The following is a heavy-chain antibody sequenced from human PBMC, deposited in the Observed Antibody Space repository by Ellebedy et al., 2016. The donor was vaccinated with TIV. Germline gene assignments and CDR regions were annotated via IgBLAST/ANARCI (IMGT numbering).Heavy chain of an antibody. D-gene: IGHD4-17*01. J-gene: IGHJ3*02. V-gene: IGHV1-18*01. Sequence: ASVKVSCKASGYTFTNYGISWVRQAPEQGPEWMGWISAYNGNTNYAQNLQGRVTMTTDTSTSTAYMELRSLRSDDTAVYYCIYGDERDAFDIWGQGTMITVSS. CDR3: IYGDERDAFDI. CDR1: GYTFTNYG. CDR2: ISAYNGNT.